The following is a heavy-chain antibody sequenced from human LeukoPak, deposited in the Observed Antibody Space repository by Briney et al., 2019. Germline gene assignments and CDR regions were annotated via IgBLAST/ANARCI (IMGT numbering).Heavy chain of an antibody. CDR2: IRYDGSNK. V-gene: IGHV3-30*02. D-gene: IGHD2/OR15-2a*01. CDR3: AKDQDQYPLGRDDAFDI. CDR1: GFTFSSYG. J-gene: IGHJ3*02. Sequence: GGSLRLSCAASGFTFSSYGMHWVRQAPGKGLEWVAFIRYDGSNKYYADSVKGRFTISGDNSKNTLYLQMNSLRAEDTAVYYCAKDQDQYPLGRDDAFDIWGQGTMVTVSS.